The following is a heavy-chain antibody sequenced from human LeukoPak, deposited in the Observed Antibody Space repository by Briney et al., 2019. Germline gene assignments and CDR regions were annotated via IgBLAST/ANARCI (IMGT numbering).Heavy chain of an antibody. Sequence: GGSLRLSCAASGFTFSSYSMNWVRQAPGKGLEWVSSISSSSSYIYYADSVKGRFTISRDNAKNSLYLQMNSLRAEDTAVYYCASSPAASYYFDYWGQGTLVTVSS. CDR1: GFTFSSYS. CDR3: ASSPAASYYFDY. J-gene: IGHJ4*02. D-gene: IGHD6-13*01. V-gene: IGHV3-21*01. CDR2: ISSSSSYI.